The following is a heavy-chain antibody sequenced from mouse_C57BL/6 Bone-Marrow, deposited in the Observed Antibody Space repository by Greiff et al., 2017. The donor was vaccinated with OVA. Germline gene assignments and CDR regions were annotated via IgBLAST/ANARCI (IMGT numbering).Heavy chain of an antibody. CDR2: IDPENGDT. D-gene: IGHD1-1*01. J-gene: IGHJ2*01. CDR1: GFNIKDDY. CDR3: TVYYGSSYGFDY. Sequence: EVKLMESGAEIVRPGASVKLSCTASGFNIKDDYMHWVKQRPEQGLEWIGWIDPENGDTEYASKFQGKATITADTSSNTAYLQLSSLTSEDTAVYYCTVYYGSSYGFDYWGQGTTLTVSS. V-gene: IGHV14-4*01.